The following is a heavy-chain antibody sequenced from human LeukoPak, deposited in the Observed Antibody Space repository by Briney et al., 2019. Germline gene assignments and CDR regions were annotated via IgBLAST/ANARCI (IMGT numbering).Heavy chain of an antibody. V-gene: IGHV3-21*01. J-gene: IGHJ4*02. CDR2: ISSSSSYI. D-gene: IGHD2-21*02. Sequence: GGSLRLSCAASGFTFSSYSMNWVRQAPGKGLEWVSSISSSSSYIYYADSVKGRFTISRDNAKNSLYLQMNSLRAEDTAVYYCALAYCGGDCPVSFDYWGQGTLVTVSS. CDR1: GFTFSSYS. CDR3: ALAYCGGDCPVSFDY.